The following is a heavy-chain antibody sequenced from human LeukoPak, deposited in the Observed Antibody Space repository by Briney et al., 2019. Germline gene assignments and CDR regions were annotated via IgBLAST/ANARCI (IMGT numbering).Heavy chain of an antibody. V-gene: IGHV4-39*01. J-gene: IGHJ4*02. Sequence: SETLSLTCTDSGGSISSSSYYWGWIRQSPGKGLEWIGSIYYSGSTYYNPSLKSRVTISVDTSKNQFSLKLSSVTAADTAVYYCASSPMVRGVSLGVFDYWGQGTLVTVSS. CDR2: IYYSGST. D-gene: IGHD3-10*01. CDR1: GGSISSSSYY. CDR3: ASSPMVRGVSLGVFDY.